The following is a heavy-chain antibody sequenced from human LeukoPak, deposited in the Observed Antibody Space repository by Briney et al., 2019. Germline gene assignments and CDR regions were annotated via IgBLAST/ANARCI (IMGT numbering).Heavy chain of an antibody. CDR2: INPNSGGT. Sequence: SVTLSRKPSGFTFTGYYMHWVRQAPGHGLEWMGWINPNSGGTSYAQKFQGRVTMTRDTSISTAYMALSSLKSAATAVYFCSRDWAATYNWFDAWGQGTLVIVSS. CDR1: GFTFTGYY. D-gene: IGHD3-16*01. CDR3: SRDWAATYNWFDA. J-gene: IGHJ5*02. V-gene: IGHV1-2*02.